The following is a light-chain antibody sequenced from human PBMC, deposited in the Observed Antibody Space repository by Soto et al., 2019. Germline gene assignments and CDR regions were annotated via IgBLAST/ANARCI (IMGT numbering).Light chain of an antibody. V-gene: IGLV4-69*01. J-gene: IGLJ2*01. Sequence: QPVLTQSPSASASLGASVKLTCTLSSRHSSYAIAWHQQQPEKGPRYLMKLNSDGSHSKGDGIPDRFSGSSSGAERYLTISSLQSEDEADYYCQTWGTGIPHVVFGGGTKLTVL. CDR1: SRHSSYA. CDR2: LNSDGSH. CDR3: QTWGTGIPHVV.